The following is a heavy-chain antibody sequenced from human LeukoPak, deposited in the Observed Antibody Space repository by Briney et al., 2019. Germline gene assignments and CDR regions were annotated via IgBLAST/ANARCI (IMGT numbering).Heavy chain of an antibody. CDR1: GGSISSGDYY. V-gene: IGHV4-30-4*08. D-gene: IGHD1-26*01. Sequence: SETLSLTCTVSGGSISSGDYYWSWIRQPPGKGLEWIGYIYYSGSTSYNPSLKSRVTILVDTSKNQFSLKLSSMTAADTALYYCARYSGTHTRNFDYWGQGTLVTVSS. CDR3: ARYSGTHTRNFDY. J-gene: IGHJ4*02. CDR2: IYYSGST.